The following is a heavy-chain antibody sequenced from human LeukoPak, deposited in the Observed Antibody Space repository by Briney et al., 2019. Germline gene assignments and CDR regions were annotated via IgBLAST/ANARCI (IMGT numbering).Heavy chain of an antibody. CDR1: GFPFSDFD. CDR3: ARCCGGNDLHY. Sequence: WGSLRLSCAASGFPFSDFDMTWFRQAPGKGLEWLASIGSSGNYTEYAYSVKGRFTISRENAKNSLYLQIHSLRVDDRAVYYCARCCGGNDLHYWGQGTLVTVSS. D-gene: IGHD1-1*01. V-gene: IGHV3-11*03. CDR2: IGSSGNYT. J-gene: IGHJ4*02.